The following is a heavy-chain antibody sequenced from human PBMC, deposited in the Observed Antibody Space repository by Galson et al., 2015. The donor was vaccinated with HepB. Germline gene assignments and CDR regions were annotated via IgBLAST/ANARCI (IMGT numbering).Heavy chain of an antibody. V-gene: IGHV3-30-3*01. J-gene: IGHJ4*02. Sequence: SLRLSCAASGFTFSSYAMHWVRQAPGKGLEWVAVISYDGSNKYYADSVKGRFTISRDNSKNTLYLQMNSLRAEDTAVYYCASGFWSGYHFDYWGQGTLVTVSS. CDR3: ASGFWSGYHFDY. D-gene: IGHD3-3*01. CDR1: GFTFSSYA. CDR2: ISYDGSNK.